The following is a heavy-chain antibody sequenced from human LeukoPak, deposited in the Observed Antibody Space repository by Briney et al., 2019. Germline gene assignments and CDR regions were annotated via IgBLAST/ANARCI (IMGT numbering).Heavy chain of an antibody. V-gene: IGHV1-2*02. CDR3: ARWVGSKYYFDY. D-gene: IGHD4-11*01. Sequence: ASVKVSCKASGYTFTGYYMHWVRQAPGQGLGWMGWINPNSGGTNYARKFQGRVTMTRDTSISTAYMELSRLRSDDTAVYYCARWVGSKYYFDYWGQGTLVTVSS. CDR1: GYTFTGYY. CDR2: INPNSGGT. J-gene: IGHJ4*02.